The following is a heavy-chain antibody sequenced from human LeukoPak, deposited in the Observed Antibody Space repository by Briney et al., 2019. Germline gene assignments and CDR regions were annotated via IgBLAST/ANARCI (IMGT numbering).Heavy chain of an antibody. CDR1: GFTVSRNY. Sequence: GGSLRLSCAASGFTVSRNYMSWVRQATGQGLEWVSVFYSGGSTYYADSVKGRFTVSRDNAKNTLSLRMTGLRADDTAVNFCAREDCHTTSCTDRNAVDVWGRGTLVTVSS. CDR3: AREDCHTTSCTDRNAVDV. V-gene: IGHV3-66*01. J-gene: IGHJ3*01. D-gene: IGHD2/OR15-2a*01. CDR2: FYSGGST.